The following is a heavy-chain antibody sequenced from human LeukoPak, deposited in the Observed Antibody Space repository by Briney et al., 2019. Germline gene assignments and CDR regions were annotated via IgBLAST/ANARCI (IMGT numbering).Heavy chain of an antibody. V-gene: IGHV1-3*01. Sequence: ASVKVSCKASGYTFTTYTMHWVRQAPGQRLEWMGWINAGNGNTKYSQKFQGRVTITRDTSATTAYMELTSLRSEDTAAYYCAREYDAFDIWGQGTMVTVSS. J-gene: IGHJ3*02. CDR2: INAGNGNT. CDR1: GYTFTTYT. CDR3: AREYDAFDI.